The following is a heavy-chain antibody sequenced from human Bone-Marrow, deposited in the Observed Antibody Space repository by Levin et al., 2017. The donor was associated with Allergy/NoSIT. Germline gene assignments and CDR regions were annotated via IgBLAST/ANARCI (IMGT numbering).Heavy chain of an antibody. CDR2: KDIIGTT. D-gene: IGHD1-1*01. CDR1: GFSVSSNS. Sequence: GGSLRLSCAAFGFSVSSNSMTWVRLTAGKGLEWVSTKDIIGTTYYSDSVRGRFTIARDTSTNMVFLQMNNLRPEDTAVYYCAKSPATRNWYFDLWGRGTLVTVSS. CDR3: AKSPATRNWYFDL. V-gene: IGHV3-53*01. J-gene: IGHJ2*01.